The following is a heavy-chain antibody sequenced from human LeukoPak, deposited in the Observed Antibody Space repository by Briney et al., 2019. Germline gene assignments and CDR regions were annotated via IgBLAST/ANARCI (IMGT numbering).Heavy chain of an antibody. CDR1: GFTFSNYG. CDR2: ISYEGSNK. D-gene: IGHD5-18*01. V-gene: IGHV3-30*18. Sequence: GRSLRLSCAASGFTFSNYGMHWVRQAPGKGLEWVAVISYEGSNKYYAATLKGRFTISKDNSKNTLYLQMNSLRAEDTAVYYCAKHRMAKYTYGSYYFDYWGQGPLVIFSS. CDR3: AKHRMAKYTYGSYYFDY. J-gene: IGHJ4*02.